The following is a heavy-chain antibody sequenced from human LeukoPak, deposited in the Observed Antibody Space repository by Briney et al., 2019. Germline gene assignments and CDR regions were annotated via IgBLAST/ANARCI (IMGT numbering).Heavy chain of an antibody. D-gene: IGHD5-12*01. J-gene: IGHJ4*02. V-gene: IGHV7-4-1*02. Sequence: AAVNVSRTSSGYTFTSYALYWVRQAPGPGLGWMWWINTSTGNPTYSQGFTGRFVFSLDTSVSTAYLQISSIKAEDTAVYYCARRYSGYDDEDYWGQGTLVTVSS. CDR1: GYTFTSYA. CDR3: ARRYSGYDDEDY. CDR2: INTSTGNP.